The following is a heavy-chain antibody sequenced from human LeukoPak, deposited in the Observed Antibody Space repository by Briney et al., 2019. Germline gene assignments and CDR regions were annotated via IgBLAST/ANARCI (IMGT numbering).Heavy chain of an antibody. J-gene: IGHJ4*02. D-gene: IGHD2-15*01. CDR2: IYYSGST. CDR3: ASQYCSGGSCYPEIDY. V-gene: IGHV4-39*07. Sequence: SETLSLTCTVSGGSISSSSYYWGWIRQPPGKGLGWIGSIYYSGSTYYNPSLKSRVTISVDTSKNQFSLKLSSVTAADTAVYYCASQYCSGGSCYPEIDYWGQGTLVTVSS. CDR1: GGSISSSSYY.